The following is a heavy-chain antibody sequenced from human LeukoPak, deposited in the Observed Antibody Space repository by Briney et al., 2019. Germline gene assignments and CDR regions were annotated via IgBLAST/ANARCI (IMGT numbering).Heavy chain of an antibody. D-gene: IGHD6-6*01. V-gene: IGHV4-34*01. J-gene: IGHJ4*02. Sequence: SETLSLTCAVYGGSFSGDFWSWIRQSPGKGLEWIGEINHSGSTNYNPSLKSRVTISVDTSKNQFSLKLSSVTAADTAVYYCARGDTVAARPGRFDYWGQGTLVTVSS. CDR1: GGSFSGDF. CDR2: INHSGST. CDR3: ARGDTVAARPGRFDY.